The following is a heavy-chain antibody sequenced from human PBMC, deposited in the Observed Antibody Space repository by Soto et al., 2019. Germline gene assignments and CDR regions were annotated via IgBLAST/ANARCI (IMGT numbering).Heavy chain of an antibody. CDR3: AKFLLSSSWSELNYYYYYGMDV. CDR2: ISYDGSNK. V-gene: IGHV3-30*18. Sequence: PGGSLRLSCVVSGFTFSSYGMHWVRQAPGKGLEWVAVISYDGSNKYYADSVKGRFTISRDNSKNTLCPQMNSLRAEDTAVYYCAKFLLSSSWSELNYYYYYGMDVWGQGTTVTVSS. CDR1: GFTFSSYG. D-gene: IGHD6-13*01. J-gene: IGHJ6*02.